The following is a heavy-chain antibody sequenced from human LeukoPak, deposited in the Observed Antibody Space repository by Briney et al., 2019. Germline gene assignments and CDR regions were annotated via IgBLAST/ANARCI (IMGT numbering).Heavy chain of an antibody. CDR3: AFSRRGPTVVTPAHIDY. Sequence: KPSETLSLTCTVSGGSISSYYWSWIRQPPGKGLEWIGYIYYSGSTYYNPSLKSRVTISVDTSKNQFSLKLSSVTAADTAVYYCAFSRRGPTVVTPAHIDYWGQGTLVTVSS. J-gene: IGHJ4*02. D-gene: IGHD4-23*01. CDR2: IYYSGST. CDR1: GGSISSYY. V-gene: IGHV4-59*06.